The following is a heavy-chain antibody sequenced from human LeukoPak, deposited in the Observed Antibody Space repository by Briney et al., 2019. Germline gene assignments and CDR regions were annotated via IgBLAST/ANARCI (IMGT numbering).Heavy chain of an antibody. J-gene: IGHJ6*02. V-gene: IGHV1-18*01. CDR3: ARPNLYYYDSSGYYYDYYYGMDV. D-gene: IGHD3-22*01. CDR1: GYTFTSYG. CDR2: ISAYNGNT. Sequence: GASVKVSCKASGYTFTSYGISWVRQAPGQGLEWVGWISAYNGNTNYAQKLQGRVTMTTDTSTSTAYMELRSLRSDDTAVYYCARPNLYYYDSSGYYYDYYYGMDVWGQGTTVTVSS.